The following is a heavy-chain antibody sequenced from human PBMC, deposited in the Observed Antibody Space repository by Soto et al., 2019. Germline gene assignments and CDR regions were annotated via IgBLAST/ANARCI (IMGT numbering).Heavy chain of an antibody. J-gene: IGHJ4*02. Sequence: QVQLVQSGAEVKKPGASVKVSCKASGYTFTTYDINWVRQATGQGLEWMGWMNPNSGNTGYAQKFQGRVTMTRDTSRRTAYMELSSLRSEETVVYYCARGFKYRSVWGQGTPVTVSS. CDR1: GYTFTTYD. V-gene: IGHV1-8*01. D-gene: IGHD6-19*01. CDR2: MNPNSGNT. CDR3: ARGFKYRSV.